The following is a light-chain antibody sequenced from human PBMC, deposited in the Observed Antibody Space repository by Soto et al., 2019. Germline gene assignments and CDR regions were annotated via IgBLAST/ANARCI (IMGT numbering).Light chain of an antibody. V-gene: IGLV2-14*01. J-gene: IGLJ1*01. CDR2: EVT. CDR3: CSFTTNRAFV. CDR1: SGDVGGYNY. Sequence: QSALTQPASVSGSPGQSITVSCSGTSGDVGGYNYVSWYQQHPGKAPKLMIYEVTKRPSGVSDRFSGSKSGNTASLTISGLQADDEADYYCCSFTTNRAFVFGIGTKVTVL.